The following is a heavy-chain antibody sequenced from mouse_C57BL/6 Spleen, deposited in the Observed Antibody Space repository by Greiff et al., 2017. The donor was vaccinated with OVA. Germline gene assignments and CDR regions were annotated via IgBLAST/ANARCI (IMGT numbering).Heavy chain of an antibody. D-gene: IGHD1-1*01. CDR2: IRSKSNNYAT. J-gene: IGHJ3*01. Sequence: EVQVVESGGGLVQPKGSLKLSCAASGFSFNTYAMNWVRQAPGKGLEWVARIRSKSNNYATYYADSVKDRFTISRDDSESMLYLQMNNLKTEDTAMYYCVTSSPWFAYWGQGTLVTVSA. CDR1: GFSFNTYA. CDR3: VTSSPWFAY. V-gene: IGHV10-1*01.